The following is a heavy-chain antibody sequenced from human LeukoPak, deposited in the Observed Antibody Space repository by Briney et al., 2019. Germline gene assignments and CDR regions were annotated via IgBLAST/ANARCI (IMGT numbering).Heavy chain of an antibody. V-gene: IGHV1-69*13. Sequence: SVKVSCKASGGTSSSYAISWVRQAPGQGLEWMGGIIPIFGTANYAQKFQGRVTITADESTSTAYMELSSLRSEDTAVYYCARDLWDIVVVPAAASADSYYGMDVWGQGTTVTVSS. J-gene: IGHJ6*02. CDR2: IIPIFGTA. CDR1: GGTSSSYA. CDR3: ARDLWDIVVVPAAASADSYYGMDV. D-gene: IGHD2-2*01.